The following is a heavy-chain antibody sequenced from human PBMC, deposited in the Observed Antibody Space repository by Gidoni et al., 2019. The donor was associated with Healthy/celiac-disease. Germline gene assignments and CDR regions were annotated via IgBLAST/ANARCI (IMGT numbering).Heavy chain of an antibody. Sequence: QVQLQQWGAGPLKPSESLSLTCAVYGGSCSGYDWSWIRQPPGKGLEWIGEIKHCGSTNYNPSLKSRVTISVDTSKTQFSLKLSSVTAADTAVYCCARSGRYYYDSSGYYSYYYGMDVWGQGTTVTVSS. CDR2: IKHCGST. D-gene: IGHD3-22*01. CDR3: ARSGRYYYDSSGYYSYYYGMDV. V-gene: IGHV4-34*01. J-gene: IGHJ6*02. CDR1: GGSCSGYD.